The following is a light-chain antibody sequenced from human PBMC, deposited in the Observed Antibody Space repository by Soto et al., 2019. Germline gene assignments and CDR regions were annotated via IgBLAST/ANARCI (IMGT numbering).Light chain of an antibody. CDR1: QSVSSY. CDR3: QQRSNWIT. Sequence: EIVLTQSPATLSLSPGERATLSCRASQSVSSYLAWYQQKPGQAPRLLIYDASNRATSIPARFSGSGSGTGFTLTISSLEPEDFAVYYCQQRSNWITFGQGTRLEIK. V-gene: IGKV3-11*01. J-gene: IGKJ5*01. CDR2: DAS.